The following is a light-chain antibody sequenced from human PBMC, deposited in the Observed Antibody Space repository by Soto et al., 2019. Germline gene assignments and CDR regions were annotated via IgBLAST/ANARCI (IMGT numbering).Light chain of an antibody. CDR2: GNS. J-gene: IGLJ1*01. CDR3: QSYDSSLSVNYV. Sequence: QSVLTQPPSVSEAPGQRVTISCTGSSSNIGAGYDVHWYQQLPGTAPKLLIYGNSNRPSGVPDRFSGSKSGTSASLAITGLQAEDEADYYCQSYDSSLSVNYVFGTGTKVTVL. V-gene: IGLV1-40*01. CDR1: SSNIGAGYD.